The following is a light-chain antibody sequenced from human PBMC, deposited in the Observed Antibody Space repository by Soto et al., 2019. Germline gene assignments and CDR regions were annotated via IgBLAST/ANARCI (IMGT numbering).Light chain of an antibody. CDR2: GAS. Sequence: EIVMTQSPATLSVSPGERTTLSCRASQSVSSKLAWYQQKPGQAPRLLIYGASTRATGIPARFSGSGSGTEFTLTISSLQSEDFAVYYCQQYNNWPVDFGPGTKVDIK. CDR3: QQYNNWPVD. V-gene: IGKV3-15*01. J-gene: IGKJ3*01. CDR1: QSVSSK.